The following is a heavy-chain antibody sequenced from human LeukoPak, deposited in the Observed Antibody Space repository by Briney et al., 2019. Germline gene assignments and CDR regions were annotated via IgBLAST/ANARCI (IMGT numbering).Heavy chain of an antibody. J-gene: IGHJ3*02. CDR3: ARDGYDSYAFDI. V-gene: IGHV3-21*04. Sequence: GGSLRLSCAASGFTFSSYDMTWVRQAPGRGLEWVSSIRPSGDNTYYADSVKGRFTISRDNAKNSLYLQMNSLRAEDTAVYYCARDGYDSYAFDIWGQGTMVTVSS. CDR2: IRPSGDNT. D-gene: IGHD3-16*01. CDR1: GFTFSSYD.